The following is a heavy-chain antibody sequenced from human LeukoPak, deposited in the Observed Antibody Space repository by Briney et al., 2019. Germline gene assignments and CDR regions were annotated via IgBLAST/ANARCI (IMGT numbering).Heavy chain of an antibody. J-gene: IGHJ4*02. CDR1: GFTFSGFG. CDR3: AREAPAAY. CDR2: ISSDGSTR. D-gene: IGHD2-2*01. V-gene: IGHV3-30*03. Sequence: GGSLRLSCAASGFTFSGFGLHWVRQAPGKGLEWVAVISSDGSTRHYADSVRGRFTISRDNSKSMLYLQMNSLRAEDTAVYYCAREAPAAYWGQGTLVTVSS.